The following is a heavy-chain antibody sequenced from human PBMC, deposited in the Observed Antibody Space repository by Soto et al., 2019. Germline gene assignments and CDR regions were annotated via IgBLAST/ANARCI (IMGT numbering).Heavy chain of an antibody. J-gene: IGHJ5*02. Sequence: SETLSLTCAVSGDSISSGYYWAWIRQPPGKGLEWIGTIYYNETTYYNPSLKSRVTISVDTAKNQFSLNLRSVTAADTAIYFCARRERYYGSPGWFDPWGQGTLVTVSS. CDR2: IYYNETT. D-gene: IGHD3-10*01. CDR1: GDSISSGYY. V-gene: IGHV4-38-2*01. CDR3: ARRERYYGSPGWFDP.